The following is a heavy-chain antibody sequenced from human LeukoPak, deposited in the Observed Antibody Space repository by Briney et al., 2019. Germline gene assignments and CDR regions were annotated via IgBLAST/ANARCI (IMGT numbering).Heavy chain of an antibody. J-gene: IGHJ5*02. V-gene: IGHV3-30*18. CDR3: AKNGYNYLDTRDFNWFDP. Sequence: GGSLRLSCAASGFTFSSYAMSWVRQAPGKGLEWVAVISYDGSNRYYADSVKGRFTISRDNSKNTLYLQMNSLRAEDTAVYYCAKNGYNYLDTRDFNWFDPWGQGTLVTVSS. CDR1: GFTFSSYA. CDR2: ISYDGSNR. D-gene: IGHD5-24*01.